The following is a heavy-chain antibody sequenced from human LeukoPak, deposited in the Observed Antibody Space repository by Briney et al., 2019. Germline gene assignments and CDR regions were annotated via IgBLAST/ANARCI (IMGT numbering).Heavy chain of an antibody. CDR3: GYTNNFYH. CDR1: GLSISGQW. Sequence: PGGSLRLSCVASGLSISGQWMNWVRQAPGQGLEWVANIKRDGSEEYYVDSVKGRLTVSRDDGRSSVSLQMNSVRAEDTAVYYCGYTNNFYHWGQGTLVVVSS. J-gene: IGHJ4*02. D-gene: IGHD3-16*02. V-gene: IGHV3-7*01. CDR2: IKRDGSEE.